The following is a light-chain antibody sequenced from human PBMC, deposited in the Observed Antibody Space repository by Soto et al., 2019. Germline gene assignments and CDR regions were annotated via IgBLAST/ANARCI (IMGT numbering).Light chain of an antibody. V-gene: IGLV1-44*01. Sequence: QSVLTQPPSASGTPGQRVTISCSGSRSSIGSNTVNWYQHLPGSAPKLLIYSNNHRPSGVPDRFSASKAGASASLAISGLQSEDEADYYCAAWDDGLNGWVFGGGTKVTVL. CDR3: AAWDDGLNGWV. CDR1: RSSIGSNT. J-gene: IGLJ3*02. CDR2: SNN.